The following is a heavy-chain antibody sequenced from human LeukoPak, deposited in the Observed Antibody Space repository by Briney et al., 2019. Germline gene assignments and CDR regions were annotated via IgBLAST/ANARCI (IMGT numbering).Heavy chain of an antibody. D-gene: IGHD7-27*01. Sequence: PSETLSLTCAVYGGSFSGYYWSWIRQPPGKGLEWIGEINHSGSTNYNPSLKSRVTISVDTSKNQFSLKLSSVTAADTAVYYCASLSTGALGDAFDIWGQGTMVTVSS. J-gene: IGHJ3*02. V-gene: IGHV4-34*01. CDR2: INHSGST. CDR3: ASLSTGALGDAFDI. CDR1: GGSFSGYY.